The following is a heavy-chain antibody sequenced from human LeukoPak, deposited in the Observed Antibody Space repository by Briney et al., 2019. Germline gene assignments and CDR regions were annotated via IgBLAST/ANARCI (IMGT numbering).Heavy chain of an antibody. CDR3: ARAILSAKPRSSYSYDY. CDR1: GYTFTSYG. CDR2: ISAYNGNT. Sequence: ASVKVSCKASGYTFTSYGISWVRQAPGQGLEWMGWISAYNGNTNYAQKLQGRVTMTTDTSTSTAYMELRSLRSDDTAVYYCARAILSAKPRSSYSYDYWGQGTLVTVSS. V-gene: IGHV1-18*01. J-gene: IGHJ4*02. D-gene: IGHD2-15*01.